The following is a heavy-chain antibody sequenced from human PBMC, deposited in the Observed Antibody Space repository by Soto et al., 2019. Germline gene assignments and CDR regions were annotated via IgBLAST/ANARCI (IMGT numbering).Heavy chain of an antibody. V-gene: IGHV5-51*01. D-gene: IGHD3-16*01. Sequence: GESLKISCNGSGYSFTTYWIGWVRQMPGKGLEWVGIIYPGDSDIRYSPSFQGQVTISADKSITTAYLQWSSLKASDTAMYYCARQELGVGPVHWGQGTVVTVSS. CDR2: IYPGDSDI. J-gene: IGHJ4*02. CDR3: ARQELGVGPVH. CDR1: GYSFTTYW.